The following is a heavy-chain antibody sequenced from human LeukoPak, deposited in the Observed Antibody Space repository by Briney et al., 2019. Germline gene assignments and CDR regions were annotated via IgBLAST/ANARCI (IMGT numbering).Heavy chain of an antibody. J-gene: IGHJ4*02. CDR3: ALVDGYSNKN. V-gene: IGHV3-7*01. D-gene: IGHD5-12*01. CDR1: GLTFSSYW. Sequence: AWSMRLSCEASGLTFSSYWMSWVRQAPGKGLEWVANIKQDGSEKYYVDSVKGRFTMSRDNAKNSLYLQMNSLRAEDTAVYYCALVDGYSNKNWGQGTLVTVSS. CDR2: IKQDGSEK.